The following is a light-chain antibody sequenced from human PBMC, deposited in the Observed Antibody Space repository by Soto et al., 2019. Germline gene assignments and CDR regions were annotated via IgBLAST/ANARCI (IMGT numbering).Light chain of an antibody. CDR1: QSVSSN. V-gene: IGKV3-15*01. J-gene: IGKJ1*01. CDR2: GAS. CDR3: QQYNNWPPRT. Sequence: EIVMTQSPATLSVSPGDRATLSCRASQSVSSNLAWYQQKPGQAPRLLIYGASTRATGIPARFSGSGSGTEFTLTISSLPSEDFSVYYCQQYNNWPPRTFGQGTKVEIK.